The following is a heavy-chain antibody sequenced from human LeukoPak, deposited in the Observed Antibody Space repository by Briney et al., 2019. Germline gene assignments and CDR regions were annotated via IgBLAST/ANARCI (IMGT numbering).Heavy chain of an antibody. CDR3: TREVLWFGELVFFDY. D-gene: IGHD3-10*01. Sequence: GGSLRLSCTASGFTFGDYAMSWFRQAPGKGLEWVGFIRSKAYGGTTEYAASVKGRFTISRDDSKSIAYLQMNSLKTEDTAVYYCTREVLWFGELVFFDYWGQGTLVTVSS. CDR2: IRSKAYGGTT. J-gene: IGHJ4*02. V-gene: IGHV3-49*03. CDR1: GFTFGDYA.